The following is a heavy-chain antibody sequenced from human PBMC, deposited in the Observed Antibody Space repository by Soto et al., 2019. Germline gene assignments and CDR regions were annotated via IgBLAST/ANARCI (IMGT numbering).Heavy chain of an antibody. CDR1: GYTFTSYG. D-gene: IGHD3-22*01. J-gene: IGHJ6*02. V-gene: IGHV1-18*01. CDR2: ISAYNGNT. Sequence: ASVKVSCKASGYTFTSYGISWVRQAPGQGLEWMGWISAYNGNTNYAQKLQGRVTMTTDTSTSTAYMELRSLRSDDTAVYYCALDFLYYDSSGYPSYGMDVWGQGTTVTVSS. CDR3: ALDFLYYDSSGYPSYGMDV.